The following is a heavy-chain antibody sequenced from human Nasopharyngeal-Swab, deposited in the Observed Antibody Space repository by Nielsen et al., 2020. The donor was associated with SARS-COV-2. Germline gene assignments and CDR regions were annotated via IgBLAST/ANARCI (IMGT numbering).Heavy chain of an antibody. CDR2: IYYSGST. D-gene: IGHD3-3*01. J-gene: IGHJ6*02. Sequence: IRQCPGKGLEWVASIYYSGSTYYNPSLKRRVTISVDTSKNQFSLKLSSVTAADTAVYYCARGAPNYDLWSGYYYYYGMDVWGQGTTVTVSS. V-gene: IGHV4-39*01. CDR3: ARGAPNYDLWSGYYYYYGMDV.